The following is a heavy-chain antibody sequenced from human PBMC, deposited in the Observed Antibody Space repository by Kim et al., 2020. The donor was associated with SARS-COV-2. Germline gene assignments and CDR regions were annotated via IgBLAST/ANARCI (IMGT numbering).Heavy chain of an antibody. CDR1: GFTFSSYG. J-gene: IGHJ4*02. V-gene: IGHV3-30*18. Sequence: GGSLRLSCAASGFTFSSYGMHWVRQAPGKGLEWVAVISYDGSNKYYADSVKGRFTISRDNSKNTLYLQMNSLRAEDTAVYYCAKDGLYSSSWSPDYWGQGTLVTVSS. D-gene: IGHD6-13*01. CDR3: AKDGLYSSSWSPDY. CDR2: ISYDGSNK.